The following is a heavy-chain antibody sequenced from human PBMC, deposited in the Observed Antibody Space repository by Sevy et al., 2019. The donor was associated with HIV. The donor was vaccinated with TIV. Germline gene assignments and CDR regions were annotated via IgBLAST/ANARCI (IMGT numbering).Heavy chain of an antibody. J-gene: IGHJ3*01. V-gene: IGHV3-23*01. D-gene: IGHD3-22*01. Sequence: GGSLRLSCAASGFTFNTHVMNWVRQAPGKGLEWVSSISGFGNTYYADSVRGRFTISRDNAKNTLYRQMNSLRADDTAVYYGAKVLNPALESMMEVTVRSLKGFDVWGQGTMVTVSS. CDR1: GFTFNTHV. CDR3: AKVLNPALESMMEVTVRSLKGFDV. CDR2: ISGFGNT.